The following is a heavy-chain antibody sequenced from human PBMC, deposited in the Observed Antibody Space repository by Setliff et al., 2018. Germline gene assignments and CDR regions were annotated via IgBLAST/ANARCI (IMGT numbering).Heavy chain of an antibody. D-gene: IGHD2-2*01. J-gene: IGHJ6*03. V-gene: IGHV5-51*01. CDR1: GYSFDDYW. CDR3: ARRGAMGSYYYYYYMDV. CDR2: IYPGDSDT. Sequence: GESLKVSCKPSGYSFDDYWIAWVRQMPGKGLEWMGIIYPGDSDTRYSPSFQGQVTISADKSISTAYLQWSSLKASDTAMYYCARRGAMGSYYYYYYMDVWGKGTTVTVSS.